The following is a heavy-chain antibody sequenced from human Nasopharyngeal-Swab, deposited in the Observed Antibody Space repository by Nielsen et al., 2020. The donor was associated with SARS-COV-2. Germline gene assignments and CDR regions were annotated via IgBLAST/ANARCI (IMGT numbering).Heavy chain of an antibody. V-gene: IGHV4-34*01. CDR1: GGSFSGYY. CDR2: INHSGST. Sequence: GSLRLSCAVYGGSFSGYYWSWIRLRPGKGLEWIGEINHSGSTNYNPSLKSQVTISVDTSKNQFSLKLSSVTAADTAVYYCARVGHPLPAAGLYYFDHWGQGTLVTVSS. J-gene: IGHJ4*02. CDR3: ARVGHPLPAAGLYYFDH. D-gene: IGHD2-2*01.